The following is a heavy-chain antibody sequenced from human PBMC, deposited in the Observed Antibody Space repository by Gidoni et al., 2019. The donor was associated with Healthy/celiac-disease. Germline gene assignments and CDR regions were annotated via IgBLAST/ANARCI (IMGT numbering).Heavy chain of an antibody. Sequence: QVQLVQSGAEVKKPGASVKVSCTASGYTFTSYAMHWVRQAPGQRPEWMGWIHAGNGNTKYSQKFQGRVTITRDTSASTAYRELSSLRSEATAVYYCARARNLGYCSGGSCYLDYWGQGTLVTVSS. CDR2: IHAGNGNT. J-gene: IGHJ4*02. CDR3: ARARNLGYCSGGSCYLDY. V-gene: IGHV1-3*01. D-gene: IGHD2-15*01. CDR1: GYTFTSYA.